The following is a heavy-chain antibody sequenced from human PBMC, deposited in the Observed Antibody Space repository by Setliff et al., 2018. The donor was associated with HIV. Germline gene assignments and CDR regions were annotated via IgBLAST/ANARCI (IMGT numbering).Heavy chain of an antibody. V-gene: IGHV3-23*01. CDR2: ISGSGGST. CDR1: GFTFSDYY. J-gene: IGHJ4*02. CDR3: AKDQSSAGYYFDS. Sequence: PGGSLRLSCAASGFTFSDYYMSWVRQAPGKGLEWVSGISGSGGSTYYADSVKGRFTISRDNSKNTLYLQMNSLRAEDTAVYYCAKDQSSAGYYFDSWGQGTLVTVSS. D-gene: IGHD6-25*01.